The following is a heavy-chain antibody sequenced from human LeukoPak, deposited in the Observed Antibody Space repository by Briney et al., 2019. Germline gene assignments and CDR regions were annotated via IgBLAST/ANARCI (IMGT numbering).Heavy chain of an antibody. Sequence: SQTLSLTCTVSGGSISSGGYYWSWIRQHPGKGLEWIGYIYYSGSTYYNPSLKSRVTISVDTSKNQFSLKLSSVTAADTAVYYCARAQYSSGWYKAKNAFHIWGQGTMVTVSS. CDR3: ARAQYSSGWYKAKNAFHI. J-gene: IGHJ3*02. V-gene: IGHV4-31*03. CDR1: GGSISSGGYY. D-gene: IGHD6-19*01. CDR2: IYYSGST.